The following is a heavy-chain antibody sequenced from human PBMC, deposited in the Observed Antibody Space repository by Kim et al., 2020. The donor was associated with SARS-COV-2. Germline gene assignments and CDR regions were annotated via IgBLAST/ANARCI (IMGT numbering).Heavy chain of an antibody. CDR3: ARRIDSSGWYTREGAFDI. CDR1: GGSISSYY. Sequence: SETLSLTCTVSGGSISSYYWSWIRQPAGKGLEWIGRIYTSGSTNYNPSLKSRVTMSVDTSKNQFSLKLSSVTAADTAVYYCARRIDSSGWYTREGAFDIWGQGTMVTVSS. CDR2: IYTSGST. J-gene: IGHJ3*02. D-gene: IGHD6-19*01. V-gene: IGHV4-4*07.